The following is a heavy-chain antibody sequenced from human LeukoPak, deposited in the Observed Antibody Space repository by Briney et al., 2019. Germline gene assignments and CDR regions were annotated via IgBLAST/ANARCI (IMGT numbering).Heavy chain of an antibody. Sequence: GGSLRLSCAASGFTFSDYYMSWIRQAPGKGLEWVSYISSSGSTIYYADSVKGRFTISRDNAKNSLYLQMNSLRAEDTALYYCAKGGEYYYDSSGYSWGQGTLVTVSS. CDR1: GFTFSDYY. CDR2: ISSSGSTI. V-gene: IGHV3-11*01. CDR3: AKGGEYYYDSSGYS. D-gene: IGHD3-22*01. J-gene: IGHJ4*02.